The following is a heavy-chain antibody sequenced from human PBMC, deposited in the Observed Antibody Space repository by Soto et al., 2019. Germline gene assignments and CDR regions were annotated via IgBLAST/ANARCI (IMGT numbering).Heavy chain of an antibody. J-gene: IGHJ3*02. CDR2: IIPIFGTA. V-gene: IGHV1-69*01. CDR1: GGTFSSYA. CDR3: ARGANYYGSGSFYKGLDAFDI. Sequence: QVQLVQSGAEVKKPGSSVKVSCKASGGTFSSYAISWVRQAPGQGLEWMGGIIPIFGTANYAQKLQGRVTITADESTRAAYMELSSLRSEDTAVYYCARGANYYGSGSFYKGLDAFDIWGQGTMVTVSS. D-gene: IGHD3-10*01.